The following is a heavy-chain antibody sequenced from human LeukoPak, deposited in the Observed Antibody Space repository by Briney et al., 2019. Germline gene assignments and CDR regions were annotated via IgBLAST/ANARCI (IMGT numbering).Heavy chain of an antibody. D-gene: IGHD6-13*01. Sequence: ASMKVSCKASGYTFTSYGISWLRQAPGQGLEWMGWISGYNGHTNYAQKLQGRVTMTTDTSTSTAYMELWSLRSDDTAVYYCARDKNSSTWYWFDPWGQGTLVTVSS. J-gene: IGHJ5*02. CDR3: ARDKNSSTWYWFDP. CDR2: ISGYNGHT. CDR1: GYTFTSYG. V-gene: IGHV1-18*01.